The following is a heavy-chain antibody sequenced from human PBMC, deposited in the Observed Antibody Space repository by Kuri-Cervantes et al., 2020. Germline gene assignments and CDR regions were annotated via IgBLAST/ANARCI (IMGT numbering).Heavy chain of an antibody. J-gene: IGHJ6*02. V-gene: IGHV4-39*02. D-gene: IGHD6-19*01. Sequence: SETLSLTCTVSGGSISSSNFYWGWIRQPPGKGLEWIGSIHYSGSTYYNPSPKSRVTIAVDTSKSQFSLKLSSVTAADTAVYYCARDIPSAVAGSGYYYYGMDVWGQGTTVTVSS. CDR3: ARDIPSAVAGSGYYYYGMDV. CDR2: IHYSGST. CDR1: GGSISSSNFY.